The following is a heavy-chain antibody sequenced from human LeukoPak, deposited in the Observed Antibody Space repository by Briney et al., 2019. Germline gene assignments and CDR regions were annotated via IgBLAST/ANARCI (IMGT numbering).Heavy chain of an antibody. Sequence: QPGGSLRLSCAASGFPFGSYWMTWVRQAPGKGLEWVANIKQDGDEKYYVDSVKGRFTISRDNAKNSVYLQMNSLRAEDTAAYYCAREDYYGSGNYVAWGGPFDVWGQGTTVTVSS. CDR3: AREDYYGSGNYVAWGGPFDV. CDR2: IKQDGDEK. D-gene: IGHD3-10*01. V-gene: IGHV3-7*01. J-gene: IGHJ3*01. CDR1: GFPFGSYW.